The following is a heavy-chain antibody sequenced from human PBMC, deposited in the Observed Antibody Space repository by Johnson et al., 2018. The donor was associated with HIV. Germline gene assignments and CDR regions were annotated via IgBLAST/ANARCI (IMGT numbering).Heavy chain of an antibody. J-gene: IGHJ3*01. CDR2: ISSSGSTI. V-gene: IGHV3-11*01. Sequence: QVQLVESGGGLVKPGGSLRLSCAASGFTFSDYYMSWIRQAPGKGLEWVSYISSSGSTIYYADSVKGRFTISRDNAKNSLYLQMTRLRLDDTAVYSCYCTDHCGSGGESLGTFDAWGQGTMVTVSS. CDR1: GFTFSDYY. CDR3: YCTDHCGSGGESLGTFDA. D-gene: IGHD3-10*01.